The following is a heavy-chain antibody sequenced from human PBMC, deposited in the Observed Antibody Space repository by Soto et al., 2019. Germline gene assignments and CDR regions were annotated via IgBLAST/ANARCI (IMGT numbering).Heavy chain of an antibody. CDR3: ARDPDFWSGYATDGDAFDI. D-gene: IGHD3-3*01. CDR2: ISSTSAYI. V-gene: IGHV3-21*01. CDR1: GFNFSSYT. Sequence: PGGSLRLSCAASGFNFSSYTINWVRQAPGKGLEWVSSISSTSAYIYYADSLKGRFTVSRDNAKNSVYLQMNSLRAEDTAVYYCARDPDFWSGYATDGDAFDIWGQGTIVTVSS. J-gene: IGHJ3*02.